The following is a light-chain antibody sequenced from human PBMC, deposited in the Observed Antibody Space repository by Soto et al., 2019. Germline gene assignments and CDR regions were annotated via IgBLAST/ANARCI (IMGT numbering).Light chain of an antibody. CDR1: KLGDKY. V-gene: IGLV3-1*01. CDR3: QAWDSSSVV. Sequence: SYELTQPPSVSVSPGQTASITCSGDKLGDKYACWYQQKPGQSPVLVIYQDSKRPSGIPERFSGSNSGNTATLTISGTQAMDEADYYCQAWDSSSVVVCGGTKLTVL. J-gene: IGLJ2*01. CDR2: QDS.